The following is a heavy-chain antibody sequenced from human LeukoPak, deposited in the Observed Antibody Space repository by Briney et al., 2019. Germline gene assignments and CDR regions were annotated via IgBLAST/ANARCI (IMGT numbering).Heavy chain of an antibody. D-gene: IGHD1-26*01. J-gene: IGHJ4*02. CDR2: IRYDGSNK. CDR1: GFTFSSYG. Sequence: GGSLRLSCAASGFTFSSYGMHWVRQAPGKGLEWVAFIRYDGSNKYYADSVKGRFTISRDNAKNSLYLQMNSLRAEDTAVYYCARAIVGATTRVFDYWGQGTLVTVSS. V-gene: IGHV3-30*02. CDR3: ARAIVGATTRVFDY.